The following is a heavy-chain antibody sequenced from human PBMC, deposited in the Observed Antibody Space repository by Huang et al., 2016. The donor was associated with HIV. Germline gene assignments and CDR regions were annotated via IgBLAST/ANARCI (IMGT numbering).Heavy chain of an antibody. CDR2: ISFDGRNK. V-gene: IGHV3-30*04. CDR1: GFTFRDHP. CDR3: ARDTTTVAGLDF. Sequence: QVQLVESGGGVVQPGRSLRLSCAVSGFTFRDHPMHWVRQAPGKGLEWGAVISFDGRNKLYADFVRGRFTISRDNSKNILYLQLNSLTPADTSIYYCARDTTTVAGLDFWGQGALVTVSS. D-gene: IGHD6-19*01. J-gene: IGHJ4*02.